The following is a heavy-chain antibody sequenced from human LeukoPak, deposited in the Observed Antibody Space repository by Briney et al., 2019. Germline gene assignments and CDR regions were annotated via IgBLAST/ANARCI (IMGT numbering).Heavy chain of an antibody. V-gene: IGHV4-38-2*01. J-gene: IGHJ3*02. Sequence: PSETLSLTCAVSGYSISSGYYWGWIRQPPGKGLEWIGSIYHSGSTYCNPSLKSRVTISVDTSKNQFSLKLSSVTAADTAVYYCARDTSDDYGDYGDAFDIWGQGTMVTVSS. CDR2: IYHSGST. CDR1: GYSISSGYY. CDR3: ARDTSDDYGDYGDAFDI. D-gene: IGHD4-17*01.